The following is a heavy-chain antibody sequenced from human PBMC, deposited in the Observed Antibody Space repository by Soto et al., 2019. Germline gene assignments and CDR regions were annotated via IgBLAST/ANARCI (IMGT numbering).Heavy chain of an antibody. D-gene: IGHD2-21*01. CDR1: GGSISSGDYY. J-gene: IGHJ5*02. CDR2: IYYSGST. CDR3: ARVGHINWFDP. Sequence: QVQLQESGPGLVKPSQTLSLTCTVSGGSISSGDYYWTWIRQPPGKGLEWSGYIYYSGSTYYNPSLKRRVTISVDTAKNQFSVKLSSVTAADTAVYYCARVGHINWFDPWGQGTLVTVSS. V-gene: IGHV4-30-4*01.